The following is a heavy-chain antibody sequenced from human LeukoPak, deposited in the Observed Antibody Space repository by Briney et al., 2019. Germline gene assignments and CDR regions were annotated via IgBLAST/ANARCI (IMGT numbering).Heavy chain of an antibody. CDR2: IYSGGST. CDR1: GFTVSSNY. D-gene: IGHD5-12*01. V-gene: IGHV3-53*01. CDR3: ARARYSGYDSPYYFDY. Sequence: GGSLRLSCAASGFTVSSNYMSWVRQAPGKGLEWVSVIYSGGSTYYADSVKGRFTISRDNSKNTLYLQMDSLRAEDTAVYYCARARYSGYDSPYYFDYWGQGTLVTVS. J-gene: IGHJ4*02.